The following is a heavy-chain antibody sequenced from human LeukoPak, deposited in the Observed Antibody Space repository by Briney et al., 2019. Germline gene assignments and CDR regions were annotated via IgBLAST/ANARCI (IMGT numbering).Heavy chain of an antibody. CDR3: ARGPGFLTDY. CDR1: GFSFNSYW. Sequence: GGSLRLSCAGYGFSFNSYWMTWFRQAPGQGLEWVANIKPDGSAKYCVDSVKGRFTISRDNAKNSLYLQVNSLRVEDTAVYYCARGPGFLTDYWGQGTLVTVSS. J-gene: IGHJ4*02. D-gene: IGHD3-3*01. CDR2: IKPDGSAK. V-gene: IGHV3-7*01.